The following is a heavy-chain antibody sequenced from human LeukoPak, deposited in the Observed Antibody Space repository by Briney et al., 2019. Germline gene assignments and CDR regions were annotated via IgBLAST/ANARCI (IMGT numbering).Heavy chain of an antibody. CDR2: ISYDGSNK. D-gene: IGHD1-26*01. J-gene: IGHJ4*02. V-gene: IGHV3-30*18. Sequence: PGGSLRLSCAASGFTFSSYGMHWVRQAPGKGLEWVAVISYDGSNKYYADSVKGRFIISRDNSKNTLYLQMNSLRAEDTAVYYCAKEGFDGRYYPYFDYWGQGTLVTDSS. CDR3: AKEGFDGRYYPYFDY. CDR1: GFTFSSYG.